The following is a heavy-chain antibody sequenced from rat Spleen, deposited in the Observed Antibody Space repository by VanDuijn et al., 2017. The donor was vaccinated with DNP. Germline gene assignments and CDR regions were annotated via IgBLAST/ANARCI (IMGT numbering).Heavy chain of an antibody. D-gene: IGHD4-3*01. Sequence: EVQLVESGGGLVQPGRSMKLSCAASGFTFSHYYMAWVRQAPTKGLEWVASISTGGGNTYYPDSVKGRFTVARDNPKSTLYLQMNSLRSEDMATYYCIRWNSGHFDYWGQGVMVTVSS. J-gene: IGHJ2*01. V-gene: IGHV5-25*01. CDR1: GFTFSHYY. CDR3: IRWNSGHFDY. CDR2: ISTGGGNT.